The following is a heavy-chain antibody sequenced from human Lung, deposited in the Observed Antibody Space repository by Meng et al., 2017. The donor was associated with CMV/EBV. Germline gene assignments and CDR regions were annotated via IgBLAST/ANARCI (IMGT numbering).Heavy chain of an antibody. D-gene: IGHD6-19*01. J-gene: IGHJ4*02. Sequence: GPLQGSGPGLVNPSGTLSLTCAVSGGSISSSNWWSWVRQPPGKGLEWIGEIYQSGSTNYNPSLKSRVTISVDKSKNQFSLKLSSVTAADTAVYYCASFPPPGKQWLVTDYWGQGTLVTVSS. CDR2: IYQSGST. CDR3: ASFPPPGKQWLVTDY. CDR1: GGSISSSNW. V-gene: IGHV4-4*02.